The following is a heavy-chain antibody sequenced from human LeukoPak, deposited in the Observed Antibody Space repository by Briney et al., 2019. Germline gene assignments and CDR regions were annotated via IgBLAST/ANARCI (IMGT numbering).Heavy chain of an antibody. D-gene: IGHD1-26*01. Sequence: ASVKVSCKASGYTFTSYGISWVRQAPRQGLEWMGWISAYNGNTNYAQKLQGRVTMTTDTSTSTAYMELRSLRSDDTAVYYCARGKYSGSYYSLPLDYWGQGTLVTVSS. J-gene: IGHJ4*02. CDR3: ARGKYSGSYYSLPLDY. V-gene: IGHV1-18*01. CDR2: ISAYNGNT. CDR1: GYTFTSYG.